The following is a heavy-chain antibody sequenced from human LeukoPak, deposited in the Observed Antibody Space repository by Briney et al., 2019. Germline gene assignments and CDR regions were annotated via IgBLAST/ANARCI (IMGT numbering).Heavy chain of an antibody. V-gene: IGHV3-7*01. J-gene: IGHJ4*02. D-gene: IGHD3-3*01. CDR3: VGGILEWLFDY. CDR1: GFTFSNYW. Sequence: GGSLRLSCAASGFTFSNYWMSWVRQAPGKGLEWVANIKQDGSEKYYVDTVKGRFTISRDNAKNSLYLQMNSLRAEDTDVYYCVGGILEWLFDYWGQGTLVTVSS. CDR2: IKQDGSEK.